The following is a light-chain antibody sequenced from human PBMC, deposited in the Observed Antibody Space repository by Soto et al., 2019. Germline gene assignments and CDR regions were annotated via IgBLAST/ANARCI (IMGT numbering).Light chain of an antibody. J-gene: IGKJ5*01. Sequence: EIVLTQSPGTLSLSPGERATLSCRASQSVSSSYLAWYQQKPGLAPRLLIYGASSRATGIPDRFSGSGSGTDFTLTISRLEPEDFAVYYCQQYGSSRKITFGQGTRLEIK. CDR1: QSVSSSY. V-gene: IGKV3-20*01. CDR3: QQYGSSRKIT. CDR2: GAS.